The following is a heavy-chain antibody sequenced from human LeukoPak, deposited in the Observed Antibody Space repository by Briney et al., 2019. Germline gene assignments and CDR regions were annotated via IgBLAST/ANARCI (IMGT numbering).Heavy chain of an antibody. Sequence: SETLSLTCTVSGGSISSGGYYWSWIRQPPGKGLEWIGYIYHSGSTYYNPSLKSRVTISVDRSKNQFSLKLSSVTAADTAVYYCAREEVGVYYFDYWGQGTLVTVSS. CDR1: GGSISSGGYY. V-gene: IGHV4-30-2*01. D-gene: IGHD1-26*01. CDR2: IYHSGST. CDR3: AREEVGVYYFDY. J-gene: IGHJ4*02.